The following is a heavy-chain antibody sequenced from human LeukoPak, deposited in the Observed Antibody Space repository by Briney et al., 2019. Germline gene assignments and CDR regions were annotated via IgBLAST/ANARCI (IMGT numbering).Heavy chain of an antibody. D-gene: IGHD6-19*01. J-gene: IGHJ4*02. Sequence: SQTLSLTCTVSGGSISSGGYYWSWIRQHPGKGLEWIGYIYYSGSTYYNPSLKSRVTISVDTSKNQFSLKLSSVTAEDTAIYYCARESAGGPDYWGQGTLVTVSS. V-gene: IGHV4-31*03. CDR1: GGSISSGGYY. CDR2: IYYSGST. CDR3: ARESAGGPDY.